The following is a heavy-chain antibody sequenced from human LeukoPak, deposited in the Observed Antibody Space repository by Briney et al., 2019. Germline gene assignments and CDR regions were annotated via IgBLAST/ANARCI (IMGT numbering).Heavy chain of an antibody. Sequence: GGSLRLSCAASGFTFSSYAMSWIRQAPGKGLEWVSAISGSGGSTYYADSVKGRFTISRDNSKDTLYLQMNSLRAEDTAVYYCAKRDFWSGQYYFDYWGQGTLVTVSS. CDR3: AKRDFWSGQYYFDY. J-gene: IGHJ4*02. CDR2: ISGSGGST. V-gene: IGHV3-23*01. CDR1: GFTFSSYA. D-gene: IGHD3-3*01.